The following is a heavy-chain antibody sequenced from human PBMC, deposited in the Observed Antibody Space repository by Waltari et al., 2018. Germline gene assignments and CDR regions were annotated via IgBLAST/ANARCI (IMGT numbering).Heavy chain of an antibody. D-gene: IGHD5-12*01. J-gene: IGHJ6*03. Sequence: QLQLQESGPGLVKPSETLSLTCTVSSGSISTTTYSWGWIRQPPGKGLEWIGSIYYIGSPYYTPSLKTRVTISVDSSNNQFSLKLSSVTAADTAVYYCARHLRDGYNYYYYYYMDVWGKGTTVTVSS. CDR3: ARHLRDGYNYYYYYYMDV. V-gene: IGHV4-39*01. CDR1: SGSISTTTYS. CDR2: IYYIGSP.